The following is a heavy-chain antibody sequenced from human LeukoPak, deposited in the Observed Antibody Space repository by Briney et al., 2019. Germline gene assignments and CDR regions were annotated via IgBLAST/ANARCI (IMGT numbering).Heavy chain of an antibody. CDR3: ARGPLTHGGSDY. D-gene: IGHD4-23*01. CDR1: GYTFTSYD. Sequence: ASVKVSCKASGYTFTSYDINWVRQATGQGLEWMGWMNPNSGNTGYAQKFQGRVTITRNTSISTAYMELSSLRSEDTAVYYCARGPLTHGGSDYWGQGNLVTVSS. J-gene: IGHJ4*02. CDR2: MNPNSGNT. V-gene: IGHV1-8*03.